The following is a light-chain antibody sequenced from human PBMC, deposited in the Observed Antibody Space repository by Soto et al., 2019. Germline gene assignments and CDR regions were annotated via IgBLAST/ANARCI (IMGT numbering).Light chain of an antibody. CDR1: QSVSSSY. CDR3: HHYSSSPPFP. Sequence: EIVLTQSPGTLSLSPGERATLSCRASQSVSSSYLAWYQKKPAQAPRLLIYGASCRATGIPDRFSGSGSRTTFTLTIISLEPDDFSVYYYHHYSSSPPFPFGQGTKVDIK. J-gene: IGKJ1*01. V-gene: IGKV3-20*01. CDR2: GAS.